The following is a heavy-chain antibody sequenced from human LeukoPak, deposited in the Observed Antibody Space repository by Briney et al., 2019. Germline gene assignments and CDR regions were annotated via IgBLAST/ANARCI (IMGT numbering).Heavy chain of an antibody. CDR2: ISSSSSYI. CDR3: ARGGSSPDY. D-gene: IGHD2-2*01. V-gene: IGHV3-21*01. CDR1: GFRFSDYS. J-gene: IGHJ4*02. Sequence: GGSLRLSCEASGFRFSDYSMNWVRQAPGKGLEWVSSISSSSSYIYYADSVKGRFTISRDNAKNSLCLQMNSLRAEDTAVYYCARGGSSPDYWGQGTLVTVSS.